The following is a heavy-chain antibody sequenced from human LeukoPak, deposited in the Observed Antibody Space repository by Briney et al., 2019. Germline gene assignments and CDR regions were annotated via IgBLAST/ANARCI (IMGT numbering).Heavy chain of an antibody. CDR3: ARDLGDSSGYSSI. V-gene: IGHV3-21*01. CDR2: ISSSSSYI. Sequence: GGSLRLSCAASGFTFSSYAMHWVRQAPGKGLEWVSSISSSSSYIYYADSVKGRFTISRDNAKNSLYLQMNSLRAEDTAVYYCARDLGDSSGYSSIWGQGTLVTVSS. J-gene: IGHJ4*02. CDR1: GFTFSSYA. D-gene: IGHD3-22*01.